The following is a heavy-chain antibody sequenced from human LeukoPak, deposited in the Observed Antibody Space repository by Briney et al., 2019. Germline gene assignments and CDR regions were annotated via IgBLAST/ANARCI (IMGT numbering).Heavy chain of an antibody. CDR3: AKDRDNSGWFGIDY. V-gene: IGHV3-30*18. CDR1: GFTFSSYS. CDR2: ISYDGSNK. D-gene: IGHD6-19*01. Sequence: PRGSLRLSCAASGFTFSSYSMNWVRQAPGKGLEWVAVISYDGSNKYYADSVKGRFTISRDNSKNTLYLQMNSLRAEDTAVYYCAKDRDNSGWFGIDYWGQGTLVTVSS. J-gene: IGHJ4*02.